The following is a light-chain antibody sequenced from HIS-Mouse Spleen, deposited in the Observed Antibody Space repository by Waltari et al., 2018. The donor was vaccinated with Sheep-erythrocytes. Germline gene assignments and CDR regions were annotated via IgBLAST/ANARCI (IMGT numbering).Light chain of an antibody. CDR1: QGIRND. CDR2: AAS. CDR3: LQDYNYPYT. V-gene: IGKV1-6*01. Sequence: ALQMTQSPSSLSASVGDRVTITCRARQGIRNDLGWYQQKPGKAPKLLIYAASSLQSGVPSRFSGSGSGTDFTLTISSLQPEDFATYYCLQDYNYPYTFGQGTKLEIK. J-gene: IGKJ2*01.